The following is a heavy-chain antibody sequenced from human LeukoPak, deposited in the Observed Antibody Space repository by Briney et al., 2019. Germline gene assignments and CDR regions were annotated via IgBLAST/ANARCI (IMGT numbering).Heavy chain of an antibody. CDR2: ISAYNGNT. CDR1: GYIFTSYG. Sequence: ASVKVSCKVSGYIFTSYGISWVRQAPGQGLEWMGWISAYNGNTNYAQKLQGRVTMTTDTSTSTAYMEVRSLRSDDTAVYYCARDLSIAVAGAQGYWGQGTLVTVSS. J-gene: IGHJ4*02. CDR3: ARDLSIAVAGAQGY. V-gene: IGHV1-18*01. D-gene: IGHD6-19*01.